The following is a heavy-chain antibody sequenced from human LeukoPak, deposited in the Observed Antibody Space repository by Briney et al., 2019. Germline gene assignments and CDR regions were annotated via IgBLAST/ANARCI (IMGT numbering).Heavy chain of an antibody. CDR1: GFTFDDYA. D-gene: IGHD2-21*01. J-gene: IGHJ3*02. Sequence: GGSLRLSCTASGFTFDDYAMSWVRQAPGKGLEWVSGINWNGGSTGYVDSVKGRFAISRDNAKNSLYLQMNSLRGEDTALYYCARDAHFGGVFDIWGQGTMVTVSS. CDR2: INWNGGST. V-gene: IGHV3-20*04. CDR3: ARDAHFGGVFDI.